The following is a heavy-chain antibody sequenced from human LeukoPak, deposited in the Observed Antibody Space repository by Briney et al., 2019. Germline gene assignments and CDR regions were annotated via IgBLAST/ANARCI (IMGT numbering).Heavy chain of an antibody. CDR3: AKMGGYFDY. D-gene: IGHD3-16*01. CDR1: GFTFSNSG. V-gene: IGHV3-23*01. J-gene: IGHJ4*02. CDR2: ITGSGDNT. Sequence: PGGPLRLSCAASGFTFSNSGMSWVRQAPGKGLEWVSAITGSGDNTYYADSVKGRFTISRDNSKNTLYLQMSSLRAEDTAVYYCAKMGGYFDYWGQGTLVTVSS.